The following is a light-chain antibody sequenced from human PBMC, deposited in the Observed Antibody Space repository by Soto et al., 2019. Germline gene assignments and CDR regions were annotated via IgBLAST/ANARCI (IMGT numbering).Light chain of an antibody. CDR2: DVS. CDR3: SSYTSSSNTPAV. CDR1: SSNVGGYNS. Sequence: QSALTQPASVSGSPGQSITISCTGTSSNVGGYNSVSWYQQHPGKAPKLMIYDVSDRPSGVSNRFSGSKSGNTASLTISGLQAEDEADYYCSSYTSSSNTPAVFGGGTKLTVL. J-gene: IGLJ2*01. V-gene: IGLV2-14*01.